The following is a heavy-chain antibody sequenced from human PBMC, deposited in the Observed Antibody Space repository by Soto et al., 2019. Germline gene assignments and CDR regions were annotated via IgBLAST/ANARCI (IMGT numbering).Heavy chain of an antibody. J-gene: IGHJ4*02. V-gene: IGHV1-24*01. CDR2: FDPEDGET. D-gene: IGHD4-17*01. CDR3: ATGPTVNSPSFDY. CDR1: GDTITELS. Sequence: GASVKASCKVSGDTITELSMHWVRQAPGKGLEWMGGFDPEDGETIYAQKFQGRVTMTEDTSTDTAYMELSSLRSEDTAVYYCATGPTVNSPSFDYWGQGTLVTVSS.